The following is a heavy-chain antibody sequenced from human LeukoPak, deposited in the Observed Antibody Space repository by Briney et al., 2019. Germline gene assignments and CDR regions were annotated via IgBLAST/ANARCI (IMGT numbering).Heavy chain of an antibody. CDR2: IYYSGST. J-gene: IGHJ5*02. CDR3: ARVSLYYDILTGYHNWFDP. V-gene: IGHV4-59*01. CDR1: GGSISSYY. D-gene: IGHD3-9*01. Sequence: SETLSLTCTVSGGSISSYYWSWIRQPPGKGLGWIGYIYYSGSTNYNPSLKSRVTISVDTSKNQFSLKLSSVTAADTAVYYCARVSLYYDILTGYHNWFDPGGQGTLVTVSS.